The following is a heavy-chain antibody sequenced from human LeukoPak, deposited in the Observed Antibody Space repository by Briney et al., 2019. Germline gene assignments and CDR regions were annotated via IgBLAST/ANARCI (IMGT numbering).Heavy chain of an antibody. CDR2: IYYSGST. D-gene: IGHD3-22*01. J-gene: IGHJ5*02. CDR1: GGSISSYY. V-gene: IGHV4-59*01. CDR3: ARGAYYYGSSPSEWFDP. Sequence: PSETLSLTCTVSGGSISSYYWSWIRQPPGKGLEWIGYIYYSGSTNYNPSLKSRVTISVDTSKNQFSLKLSSVTAADTAVYYCARGAYYYGSSPSEWFDPWGQGTLVTVSS.